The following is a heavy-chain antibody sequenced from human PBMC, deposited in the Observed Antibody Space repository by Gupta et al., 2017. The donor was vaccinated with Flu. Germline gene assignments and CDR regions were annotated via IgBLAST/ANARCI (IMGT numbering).Heavy chain of an antibody. Sequence: EVQLLESGGGLVQPGGSLRLSCAASGFTFSSYAMSWVRQAPGKGLEWVSTITNGGGVTYYADSGKGRFTISRDNSKNTLYLQMNSLRAEDTAVYYCAKPLGVVVPAESRVFDYWGQGTLVTVSS. D-gene: IGHD2-2*01. CDR3: AKPLGVVVPAESRVFDY. CDR1: GFTFSSYA. CDR2: ITNGGGVT. J-gene: IGHJ4*02. V-gene: IGHV3-23*01.